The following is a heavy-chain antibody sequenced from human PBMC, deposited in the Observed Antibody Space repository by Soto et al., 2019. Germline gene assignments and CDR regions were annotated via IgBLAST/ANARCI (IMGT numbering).Heavy chain of an antibody. CDR1: GYSFTTHG. CDR3: ARVFSSRYYQTHWSDP. D-gene: IGHD6-13*01. Sequence: ASVKVSCKASGYSFTTHGITWVRQAPGQGLKWMGLITTYSGHTSYSPSLQGRVSMTRDTATSTAYMELKSLRADDTAVYYCARVFSSRYYQTHWSDPWGQGTMFTVSS. J-gene: IGHJ5*02. V-gene: IGHV1-18*01. CDR2: ITTYSGHT.